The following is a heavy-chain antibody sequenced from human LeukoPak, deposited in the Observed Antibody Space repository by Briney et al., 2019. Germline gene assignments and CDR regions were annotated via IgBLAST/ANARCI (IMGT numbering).Heavy chain of an antibody. CDR2: IYYSGST. CDR1: GGSFSGYY. Sequence: SETLSLTCAVYGGSFSGYYWSWIRQPPGKGLEWIGYIYYSGSTNYNPSLKSRVIISVDTSKNQFSLKLSSVTAADTAVYYCARGGVEMATIGGAFDIWGQGTMVTVSS. D-gene: IGHD5-24*01. J-gene: IGHJ3*02. CDR3: ARGGVEMATIGGAFDI. V-gene: IGHV4-59*01.